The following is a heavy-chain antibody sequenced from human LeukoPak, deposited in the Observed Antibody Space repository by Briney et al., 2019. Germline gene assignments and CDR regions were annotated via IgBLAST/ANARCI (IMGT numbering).Heavy chain of an antibody. CDR1: GFTVSSNY. CDR2: IYSGGST. CDR3: ARDQRDTPYGMDV. J-gene: IGHJ6*02. D-gene: IGHD5-24*01. Sequence: GVLRLSCAASGFTVSSNYMSWVRQAPGKGLEWVSVIYSGGSTYYADSVKGRFTISRDNSKNTLYLQMNSLRAEDTAVYYGARDQRDTPYGMDVWGQGTTVTVSS. V-gene: IGHV3-66*01.